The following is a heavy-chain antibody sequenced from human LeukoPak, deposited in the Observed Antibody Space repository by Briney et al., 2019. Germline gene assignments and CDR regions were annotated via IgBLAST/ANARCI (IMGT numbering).Heavy chain of an antibody. CDR1: GYTLTEVS. Sequence: ASVKVSCKVSGYTLTEVSMQWVRQAPGKGLEWMEGFDPEEGETIYAQKFQGRVTMTEDTSTDTVYMELSSLTSEDTAVYYCATRGSVRGVYRLFDYWGQGTLVTVSS. D-gene: IGHD3-10*01. V-gene: IGHV1-24*01. CDR2: FDPEEGET. CDR3: ATRGSVRGVYRLFDY. J-gene: IGHJ4*02.